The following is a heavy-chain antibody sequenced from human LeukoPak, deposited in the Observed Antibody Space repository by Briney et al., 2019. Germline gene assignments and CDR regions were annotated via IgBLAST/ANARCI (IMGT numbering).Heavy chain of an antibody. V-gene: IGHV3-23*01. CDR2: ICGSDGCT. CDR1: GFTFNTYA. J-gene: IGHJ4*02. D-gene: IGHD6-19*01. Sequence: GGSLRLSCAASGFTFNTYAIYWVRQAPGKGLEWVSGICGSDGCTYYADSVKGRFTISRDNSKNTVYLQMNSLTADDTAIYYCAKTTVGYSSGRYPGWPADCWGQGTLVTVSS. CDR3: AKTTVGYSSGRYPGWPADC.